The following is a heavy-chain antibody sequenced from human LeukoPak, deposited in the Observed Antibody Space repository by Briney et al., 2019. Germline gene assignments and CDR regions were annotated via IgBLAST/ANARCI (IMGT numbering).Heavy chain of an antibody. Sequence: NPSETLSLTCTVSGASISSSSYYWGWIRQPPGKGLEWIGSFYYSGSTYYHPSLKSRVTISVDTSKNQFSLKLSSVTAADTVVYYCARVWGGSYTPYYWGQGTLVTVSS. CDR1: GASISSSSYY. J-gene: IGHJ4*02. D-gene: IGHD1-26*01. CDR3: ARVWGGSYTPYY. V-gene: IGHV4-39*07. CDR2: FYYSGST.